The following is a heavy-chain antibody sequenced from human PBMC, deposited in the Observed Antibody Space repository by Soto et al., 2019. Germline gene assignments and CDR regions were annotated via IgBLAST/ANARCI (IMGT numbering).Heavy chain of an antibody. CDR1: DYTFITYY. D-gene: IGHD2-2*01. CDR2: INPSGDRT. Sequence: ASVKVSCKASDYTFITYYIHWVRQAPGQGLEWMGIINPSGDRTTYAQKFQGRVTMTTDTSTSTAYMELRSLRSDDTAVYYCAREAGYCISTSCYGGEYYYYYGMDVWGQGTTVTVSS. J-gene: IGHJ6*02. V-gene: IGHV1-46*01. CDR3: AREAGYCISTSCYGGEYYYYYGMDV.